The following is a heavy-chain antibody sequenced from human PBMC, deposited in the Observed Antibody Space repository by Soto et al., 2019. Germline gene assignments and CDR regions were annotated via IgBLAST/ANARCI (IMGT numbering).Heavy chain of an antibody. CDR2: IIPIFGTA. CDR1: GGTFSSYA. V-gene: IGHV1-69*01. CDR3: ARNVVVTATHYWYFDL. Sequence: QVLLVQSGAEVKKPGSSVKVSCKASGGTFSSYAISWVRQAPGQGLEWMGGIIPIFGTANYAQKFQGRVTITADESTSTAYMELSSLRSEDTAVYYCARNVVVTATHYWYFDLWGRGTLVTVSS. D-gene: IGHD2-21*02. J-gene: IGHJ2*01.